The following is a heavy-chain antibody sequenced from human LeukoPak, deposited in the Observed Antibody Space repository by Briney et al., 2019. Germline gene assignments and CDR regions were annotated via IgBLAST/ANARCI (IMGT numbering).Heavy chain of an antibody. CDR3: ARGDDYGGNVPDY. J-gene: IGHJ4*02. CDR2: IYYSGST. CDR1: GGSISSGGYY. D-gene: IGHD4-23*01. Sequence: SETLSLTCTVSGGSISSGGYYWSWIRQHPGKGLEWIGYIYYSGSTYYNPSLKSRVTISVDTSKNQFSLKLSSVTAADTAVYYCARGDDYGGNVPDYWGQGTLVTVSS. V-gene: IGHV4-31*03.